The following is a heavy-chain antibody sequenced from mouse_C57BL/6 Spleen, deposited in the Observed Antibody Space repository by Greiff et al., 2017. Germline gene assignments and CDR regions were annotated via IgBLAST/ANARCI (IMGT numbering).Heavy chain of an antibody. CDR1: GYAFTNYL. CDR3: GESSYGSWFAY. Sequence: QVQLKQSGAELVRPGTSVKVSCKASGYAFTNYLIEWVKQRPGQGLEWIGVINPGSGGTNYTEKFKGKATLTADKSSSTAYMQLSSLTSGDCAVYFCGESSYGSWFAYWGQGTLVTVSA. V-gene: IGHV1-54*01. CDR2: INPGSGGT. J-gene: IGHJ3*01. D-gene: IGHD2-2*01.